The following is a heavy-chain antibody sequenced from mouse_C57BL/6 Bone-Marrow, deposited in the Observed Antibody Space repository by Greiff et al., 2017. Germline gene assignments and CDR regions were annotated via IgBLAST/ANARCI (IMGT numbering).Heavy chain of an antibody. J-gene: IGHJ4*01. Sequence: QVQLQQPGAELVRPGTSVKLSCKASGYTFTSYWMHWVKQRPGQGLEWIGVIDPSDSYTNYNQKFKGKATLTVETSSSTAYMLLSSLTSEDSAVYYCARSRDYGGMDYWGQGTSGTVSS. D-gene: IGHD2-4*01. V-gene: IGHV1-59*01. CDR1: GYTFTSYW. CDR2: IDPSDSYT. CDR3: ARSRDYGGMDY.